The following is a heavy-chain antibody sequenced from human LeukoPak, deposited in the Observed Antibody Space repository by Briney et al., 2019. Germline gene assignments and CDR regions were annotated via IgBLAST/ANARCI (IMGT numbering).Heavy chain of an antibody. V-gene: IGHV4-61*01. CDR3: ARGGTTVTTGDDY. D-gene: IGHD4-17*01. J-gene: IGHJ4*02. CDR2: VYKSGGT. CDR1: GVSVSSGNYY. Sequence: PSETLSLTCTVSGVSVSSGNYYWSWIRQPPGKGLEWIGYVYKSGGTNYNPSLKGRVTISVDTSKNQFSLKLSSVTAADTAVYYCARGGTTVTTGDDYWGQGTLVTVSS.